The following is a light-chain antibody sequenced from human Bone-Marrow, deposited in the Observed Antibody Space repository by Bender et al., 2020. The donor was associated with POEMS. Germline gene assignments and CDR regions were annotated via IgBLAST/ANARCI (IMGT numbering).Light chain of an antibody. CDR2: DVS. J-gene: IGLJ1*01. CDR1: SSDVGSYNY. CDR3: SSYTSSSTLYV. Sequence: QSALTQPPSASGSPGQSVTISCTGTSSDVGSYNYVSWYQHHPGKAPKLVIYDVSIRPSGVSPRFSGSKSGNTASLTISALQAEDEAHYYCSSYTSSSTLYVFGTGTKVTV. V-gene: IGLV2-14*03.